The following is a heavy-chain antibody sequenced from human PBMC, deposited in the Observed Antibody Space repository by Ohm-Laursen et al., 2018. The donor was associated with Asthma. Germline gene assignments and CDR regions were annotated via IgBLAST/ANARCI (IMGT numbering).Heavy chain of an antibody. Sequence: SLRLSCSAFGFTFDDYAMHWVRQAPGKGLEWVSGISWNSGSIGYADSVKGRFTISRDNAKNSLYLQMNSLRAEDTALYYCAKGALPEVTVAGFDYWGQGTLVTVSS. V-gene: IGHV3-9*01. CDR3: AKGALPEVTVAGFDY. J-gene: IGHJ4*02. D-gene: IGHD6-19*01. CDR1: GFTFDDYA. CDR2: ISWNSGSI.